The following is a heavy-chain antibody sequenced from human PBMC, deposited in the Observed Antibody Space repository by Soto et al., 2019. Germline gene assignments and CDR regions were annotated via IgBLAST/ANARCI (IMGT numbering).Heavy chain of an antibody. V-gene: IGHV4-4*02. CDR3: ARGIPQTVFDY. J-gene: IGHJ4*02. CDR1: GGSISTNHW. CDR2: IYYSGSI. Sequence: QVQLQESGPGLVKPSGTLSLTCVVSGGSISTNHWWSWVRQSPGKELEWIGEIYYSGSIQYNPSLKSRATISIDNSNNQFSLNLIAVTAADTAVYYCARGIPQTVFDYWGQGILVTVSS. D-gene: IGHD2-2*01.